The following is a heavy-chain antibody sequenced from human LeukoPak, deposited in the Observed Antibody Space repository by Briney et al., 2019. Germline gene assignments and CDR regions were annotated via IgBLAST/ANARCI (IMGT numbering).Heavy chain of an antibody. CDR1: GYTLTELS. CDR3: ATLSAMVVVVITTDAFDI. CDR2: FDPEDGET. J-gene: IGHJ3*02. D-gene: IGHD3-22*01. V-gene: IGHV1-24*01. Sequence: ASVKVSCKVSGYTLTELSMHWVRQAPGKGLEWMGGFDPEDGETVYAQKFQGRVTMTEDTSTDTAYMELSSLRSEDTAVYYCATLSAMVVVVITTDAFDIWGQGTMVTDSS.